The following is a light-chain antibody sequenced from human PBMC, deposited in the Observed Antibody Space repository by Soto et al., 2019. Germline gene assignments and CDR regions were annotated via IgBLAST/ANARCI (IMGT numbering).Light chain of an antibody. CDR2: AAS. V-gene: IGKV1-39*01. CDR1: QSVGNF. J-gene: IGKJ1*01. Sequence: DIQMTQSPSSLSASVGDRVTITCRASQSVGNFLNWYQQKPGLPPKYLIYAASNLQSGVPSRFSGSGSGTEFTHTISNLQPEDFANYYCQQSFTTWTFGQGTKVEVK. CDR3: QQSFTTWT.